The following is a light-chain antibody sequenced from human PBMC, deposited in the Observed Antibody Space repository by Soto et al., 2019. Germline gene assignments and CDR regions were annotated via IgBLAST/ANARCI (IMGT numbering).Light chain of an antibody. J-gene: IGKJ3*01. CDR3: QQLNSFLFT. Sequence: DIQLTQSPSFLSASVGDRVTITCRASQAISVYLAWYQQKPGKAPNLLIYGASTLQSGVPSRFSGSGSGTEFTLKISSLQPEDFATYYCQQLNSFLFTFGPGTKVDI. CDR1: QAISVY. V-gene: IGKV1-9*01. CDR2: GAS.